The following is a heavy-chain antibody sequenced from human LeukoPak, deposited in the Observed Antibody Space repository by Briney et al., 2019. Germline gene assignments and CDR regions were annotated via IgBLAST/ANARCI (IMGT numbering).Heavy chain of an antibody. Sequence: GGSLRLSCAASGFTFSSYSMNWVRQAPGKGLEWLSYISSSSSIIYYADSVKGRFTISRDSAKNSLYLQMNSLRDEDTAVYYCARDGDSSGYYAAFDIWGQGTMVTVSS. CDR3: ARDGDSSGYYAAFDI. V-gene: IGHV3-48*02. CDR1: GFTFSSYS. J-gene: IGHJ3*02. CDR2: ISSSSSII. D-gene: IGHD3-22*01.